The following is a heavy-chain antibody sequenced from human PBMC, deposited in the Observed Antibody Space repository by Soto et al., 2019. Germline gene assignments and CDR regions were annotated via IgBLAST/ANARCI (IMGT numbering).Heavy chain of an antibody. D-gene: IGHD3-22*01. CDR2: ISGSGGST. CDR1: GFTFSSYA. CDR3: AKDERPYDSSGTGRDWFDP. Sequence: PGGSLRLSCAASGFTFSSYAMSWVRQAPGKGLEWVSAISGSGGSTYYADSVKGRFTISRDNSKNTLYLQMNSLRAEDTAVYYCAKDERPYDSSGTGRDWFDPWGQGTLVTVSS. J-gene: IGHJ5*02. V-gene: IGHV3-23*01.